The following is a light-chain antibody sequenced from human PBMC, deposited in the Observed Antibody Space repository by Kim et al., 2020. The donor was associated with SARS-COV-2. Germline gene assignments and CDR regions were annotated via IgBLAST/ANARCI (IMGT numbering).Light chain of an antibody. CDR3: SSYTTSNTLV. Sequence: GQSVTISCTGTRSDVGKYNRVSWYQQPPGTAPKVIIYEVDHRPSGVPGRFSGSKSGNTASLTISGLQAEDDGDYYCSSYTTSNTLVFGGGTQLTVL. CDR2: EVD. CDR1: RSDVGKYNR. V-gene: IGLV2-18*02. J-gene: IGLJ3*02.